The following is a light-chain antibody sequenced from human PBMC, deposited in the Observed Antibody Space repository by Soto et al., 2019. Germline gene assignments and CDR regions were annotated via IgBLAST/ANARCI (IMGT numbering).Light chain of an antibody. J-gene: IGLJ1*01. CDR2: DVS. CDR3: NSYTSTSPPYV. Sequence: ALTQPASVSGSAGQSISISCTGTSSDIGRYNFVSWYQQRPGQAPKLLIFDVSHRPSGISDRFSGSKSGYTASLTISGLQAEDEADYYCNSYTSTSPPYVFGTG. V-gene: IGLV2-14*01. CDR1: SSDIGRYNF.